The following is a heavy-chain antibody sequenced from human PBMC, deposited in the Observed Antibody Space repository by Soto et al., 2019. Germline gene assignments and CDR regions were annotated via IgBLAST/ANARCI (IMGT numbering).Heavy chain of an antibody. V-gene: IGHV3-30*18. D-gene: IGHD2-15*01. CDR2: ISYDGSKK. CDR3: AKEKTHCSGGTCYGYFDY. CDR1: GFTFSTSG. J-gene: IGHJ4*02. Sequence: GGSLRLSCAASGFTFSTSGMHWVRQAPGKGLEWVAVISYDGSKKYYADSVKGRFTISRDNSRNTVFLQMDSLRAEDTAVFYCAKEKTHCSGGTCYGYFDYWGQGT.